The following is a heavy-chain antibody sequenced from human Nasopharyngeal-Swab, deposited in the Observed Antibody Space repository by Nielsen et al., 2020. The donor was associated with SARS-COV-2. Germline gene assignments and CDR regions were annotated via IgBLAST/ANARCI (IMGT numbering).Heavy chain of an antibody. V-gene: IGHV3-30-3*01. CDR2: TSRDGSDK. D-gene: IGHD5-18*01. CDR3: ARAEGYSYGPLIYYYYMDV. Sequence: WIRQPPGKGLEWVAVTSRDGSDKYYADSVKGRFTMSRDNSKDTLYLQMNSLRAEDTAVYYCARAEGYSYGPLIYYYYMDVWGKGTTVTVSS. J-gene: IGHJ6*03.